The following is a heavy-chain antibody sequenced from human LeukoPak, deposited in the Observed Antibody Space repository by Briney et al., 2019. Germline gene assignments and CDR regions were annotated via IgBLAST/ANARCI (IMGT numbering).Heavy chain of an antibody. CDR2: INAGNGNT. D-gene: IGHD1-26*01. J-gene: IGHJ4*02. CDR3: ASGARRIVGAVDY. CDR1: GCTFTSYA. V-gene: IGHV1-3*01. Sequence: ASVKVSCKASGCTFTSYAMHWVRQAPGQRLEWMGWINAGNGNTKYSQKFQGRVTITRDTSASTAYMELSSLRSEDTAVYYCASGARRIVGAVDYWGQGTLVTVSS.